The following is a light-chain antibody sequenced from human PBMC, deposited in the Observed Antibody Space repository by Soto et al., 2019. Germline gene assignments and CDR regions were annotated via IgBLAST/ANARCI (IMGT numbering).Light chain of an antibody. V-gene: IGKV3-11*01. Sequence: EIVLTQSPATLSLSPGERATLSCRASQSVGTYLAWYQQKPGQAPRLLFYDSSNRATGIPARFSGSGSGTHFTLTISSLEPEDFAVYYCQQRSDWPPLTFGGGTKVEIK. CDR2: DSS. J-gene: IGKJ4*01. CDR3: QQRSDWPPLT. CDR1: QSVGTY.